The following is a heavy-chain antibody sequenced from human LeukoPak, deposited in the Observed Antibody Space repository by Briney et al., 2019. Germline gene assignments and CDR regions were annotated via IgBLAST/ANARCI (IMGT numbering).Heavy chain of an antibody. Sequence: GASVKVSCKASGYTFTSYYMHWVRQAPGQGLEWMGIINPSGGSTSYAQKFQGRVTMTRDMSTSTVYMELSSLRSEDTAVYYCAIEGFVYSSSPKADYFDYWGQGTLVTVSS. CDR3: AIEGFVYSSSPKADYFDY. CDR2: INPSGGST. V-gene: IGHV1-46*01. J-gene: IGHJ4*02. CDR1: GYTFTSYY. D-gene: IGHD6-13*01.